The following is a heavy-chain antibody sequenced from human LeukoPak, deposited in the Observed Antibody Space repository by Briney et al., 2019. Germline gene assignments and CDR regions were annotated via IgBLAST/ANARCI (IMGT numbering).Heavy chain of an antibody. Sequence: GGSLGLSCAASGFTFSSYAMSWVRQAPGKGLEWVSAISGSGGSTYYADSVKGRFTISRDNSKNTLYLQMNSLRAEDTAVYYCAKGGVFVDTAMVLNWGQGTLVTVSS. D-gene: IGHD5-18*01. CDR1: GFTFSSYA. CDR3: AKGGVFVDTAMVLN. CDR2: ISGSGGST. V-gene: IGHV3-23*01. J-gene: IGHJ4*02.